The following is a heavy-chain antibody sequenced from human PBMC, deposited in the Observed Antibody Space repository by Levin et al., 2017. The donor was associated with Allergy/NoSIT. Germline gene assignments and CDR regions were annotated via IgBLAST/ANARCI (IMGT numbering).Heavy chain of an antibody. CDR1: GGSISSRGYY. V-gene: IGHV4-31*03. CDR2: IYYSGTT. J-gene: IGHJ6*03. D-gene: IGHD3-16*01. Sequence: SSETLSLTCTVSGGSISSRGYYWSWIRQHPGKGLEGIGDIYYSGTTYYNPSLRSRVTISVDTSKNQFSLKLSSVTAADTAVYYCARVMLSTYYYMDVWGKGTTVTVSS. CDR3: ARVMLSTYYYMDV.